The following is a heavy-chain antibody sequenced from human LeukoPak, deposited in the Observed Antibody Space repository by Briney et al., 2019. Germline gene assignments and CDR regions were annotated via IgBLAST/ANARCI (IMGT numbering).Heavy chain of an antibody. CDR1: GGSISRRSYY. D-gene: IGHD6-13*01. CDR3: ARVAAADYFDY. J-gene: IGHJ4*02. Sequence: SETLSLTCTVSGGSISRRSYYWGWIRQPPGKGLEWIGIIYSSGSTYSNPSLKSRVTISLDTSKSQLSLKVSSVTAADTAVYYCARVAAADYFDYWGQGTLVTVSS. CDR2: IYSSGST. V-gene: IGHV4-39*07.